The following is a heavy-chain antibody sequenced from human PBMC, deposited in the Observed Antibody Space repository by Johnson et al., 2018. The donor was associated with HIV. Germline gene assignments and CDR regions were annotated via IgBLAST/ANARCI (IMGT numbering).Heavy chain of an antibody. CDR2: ISYDGSNK. Sequence: QVQLVESGGGLVQPGGSLRLSCAGSGFTVSRNYMSWVRQAPGKGLEWVAVISYDGSNKYYADSVKGRFTISRDNSKNTLYLQMNSLKTEDTAVYYCTTDLVPAAKEPVVVGGAFDIWGQGTMVTVSS. V-gene: IGHV3-30*03. CDR3: TTDLVPAAKEPVVVGGAFDI. CDR1: GFTVSRNY. J-gene: IGHJ3*02. D-gene: IGHD2-2*01.